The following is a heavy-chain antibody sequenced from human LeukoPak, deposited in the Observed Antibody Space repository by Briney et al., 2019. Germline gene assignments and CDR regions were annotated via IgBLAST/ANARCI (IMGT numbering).Heavy chain of an antibody. CDR1: GFTVSSNY. J-gene: IGHJ4*02. CDR2: IYSGGST. D-gene: IGHD3-10*01. Sequence: GGSLRLSCAASGFTVSSNYMSWVRQAPGKGLEWVSVIYSGGSTYYADSVKGRFTISRDNSKNTLYLQMNSLRAEDTAVYYCARGLGSGSSLYYFDYWGQGTLVTVSS. CDR3: ARGLGSGSSLYYFDY. V-gene: IGHV3-53*01.